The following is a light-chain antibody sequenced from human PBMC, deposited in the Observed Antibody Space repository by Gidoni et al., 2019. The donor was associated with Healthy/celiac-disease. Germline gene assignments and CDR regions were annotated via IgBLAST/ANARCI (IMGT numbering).Light chain of an antibody. J-gene: IGLJ2*01. Sequence: QSVLTQPPSVSGAPGQRVTISCTGSSSNIGAGYDVHWYRQLPGTAPKLHIYGNSNRPSGVPDRFSGSKSGTSASLAITGLQAEDEADYYCQSYDSSLSGSVVFGGGTKLTVL. CDR1: SSNIGAGYD. CDR3: QSYDSSLSGSVV. V-gene: IGLV1-40*01. CDR2: GNS.